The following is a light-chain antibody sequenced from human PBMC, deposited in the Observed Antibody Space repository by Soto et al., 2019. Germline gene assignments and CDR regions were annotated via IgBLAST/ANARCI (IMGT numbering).Light chain of an antibody. J-gene: IGLJ2*01. CDR1: SSNIGAGYD. CDR2: GDI. V-gene: IGLV1-40*01. Sequence: QSALTQPPSVSGAPGQRLTISCTGSSSNIGAGYDVHWYQQFPGTAPKLLIFGDINRPSGVPDRFSASKSGTSASLAITGLQAEDEADYYCQSYDSVMRASVFGGGTKVTVL. CDR3: QSYDSVMRASV.